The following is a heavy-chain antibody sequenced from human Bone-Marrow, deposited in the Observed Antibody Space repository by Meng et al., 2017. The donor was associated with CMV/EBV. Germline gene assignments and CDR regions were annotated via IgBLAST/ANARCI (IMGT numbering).Heavy chain of an antibody. J-gene: IGHJ2*01. CDR2: INHSGST. V-gene: IGHV4-34*01. CDR3: ARSPGNWNLITRYFDL. D-gene: IGHD1-7*01. Sequence: GSLRLSCAVYGGSFSGYYWSWIRQPPGKGLEWIGEINHSGSTNYNPSLKSRVTISVDTSKNQFSLKLSSVTAADTAVYYCARSPGNWNLITRYFDLWGRGTLVTVSS. CDR1: GGSFSGYY.